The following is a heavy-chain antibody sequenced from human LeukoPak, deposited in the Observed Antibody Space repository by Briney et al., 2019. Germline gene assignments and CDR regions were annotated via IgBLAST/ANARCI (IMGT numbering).Heavy chain of an antibody. Sequence: PGGSLRLSCAASGFTFSSYSMNWVRQAPGKGLEWVSSISSSSSYIYYADSVKGRFTISRDNAKNSLYLQMNSLRAEDTAVYYCARDQDYVWGSYPVDYWAQGTLVTVSS. CDR2: ISSSSSYI. V-gene: IGHV3-21*01. D-gene: IGHD3-16*01. CDR3: ARDQDYVWGSYPVDY. J-gene: IGHJ4*02. CDR1: GFTFSSYS.